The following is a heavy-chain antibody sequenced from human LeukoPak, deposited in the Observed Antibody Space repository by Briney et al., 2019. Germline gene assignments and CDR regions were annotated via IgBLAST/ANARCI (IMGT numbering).Heavy chain of an antibody. J-gene: IGHJ3*02. V-gene: IGHV1-18*01. CDR1: GYTFTSYG. D-gene: IGHD6-13*01. CDR3: ATGIAAAGTGIYAFDI. Sequence: ASVKVSCKASGYTFTSYGISWVRQAPGQGLEWMGWSSAYNCNTNYAQKLQGRVTMTTETSTSTAYMELRSLRSDDTAVYYCATGIAAAGTGIYAFDIWGQGTMVTVSS. CDR2: SSAYNCNT.